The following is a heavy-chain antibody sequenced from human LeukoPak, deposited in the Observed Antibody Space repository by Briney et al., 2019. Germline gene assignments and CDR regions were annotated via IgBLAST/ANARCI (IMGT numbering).Heavy chain of an antibody. V-gene: IGHV4-59*01. CDR1: GGSISSYY. CDR3: ARGRALRYFDWFSLHYAFDI. D-gene: IGHD3-9*01. CDR2: IYYSGST. Sequence: SETLSLTCTVSGGSISSYYWSWIRQPPGKGLEWIGYIYYSGSTNYNPSLKSRVTISVDTSKNQFSLKLSSVTAADTAVYYCARGRALRYFDWFSLHYAFDIWGQGTMVTVSS. J-gene: IGHJ3*02.